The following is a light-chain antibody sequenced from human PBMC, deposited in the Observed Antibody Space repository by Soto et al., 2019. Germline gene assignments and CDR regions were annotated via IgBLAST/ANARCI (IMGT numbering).Light chain of an antibody. CDR2: AAS. CDR3: QQSYSSPPT. CDR1: QSISNH. Sequence: DIQMPQSPSSLSASVEDRVIITCRASQSISNHLNWYQQKPGKAPKLLIFAASSLQSGVPSRFSGSRSGPDFTLTISSLQPEDCATYYCQQSYSSPPTFGQGTRWIS. V-gene: IGKV1-39*01. J-gene: IGKJ1*01.